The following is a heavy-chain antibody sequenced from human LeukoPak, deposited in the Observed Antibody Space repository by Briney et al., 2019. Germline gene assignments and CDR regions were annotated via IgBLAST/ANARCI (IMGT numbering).Heavy chain of an antibody. J-gene: IGHJ6*03. CDR1: GGSISSSSYY. Sequence: PSETLSLTCTVSGGSISSSSYYWGWIRQPPGKGLEWFGSIYYSGSTYYNPSLKSRVTISVDTSKNQFPLKLSSVTAADTAVYYCARRREGRDYYMDVWGKGTTVTVSS. V-gene: IGHV4-39*06. CDR3: ARRREGRDYYMDV. CDR2: IYYSGST. D-gene: IGHD1-26*01.